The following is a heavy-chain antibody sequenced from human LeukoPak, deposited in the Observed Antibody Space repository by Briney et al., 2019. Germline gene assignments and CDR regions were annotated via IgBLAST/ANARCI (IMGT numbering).Heavy chain of an antibody. D-gene: IGHD3-3*01. CDR2: INHSGST. V-gene: IGHV4-34*01. CDR1: GEPFSGYY. Sequence: PSETLSHTCAVYGEPFSGYYRSWIRQPPGKGLEWIGEINHSGSTNYNPSLKSRVTITVDTSKDKSSLKLSSVTGADTAVYYCARGEDFWSGYGYYYGMDVWGQGTTVTVSS. CDR3: ARGEDFWSGYGYYYGMDV. J-gene: IGHJ6*02.